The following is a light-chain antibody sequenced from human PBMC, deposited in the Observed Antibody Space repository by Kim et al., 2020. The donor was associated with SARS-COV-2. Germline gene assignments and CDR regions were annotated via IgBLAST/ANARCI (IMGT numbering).Light chain of an antibody. V-gene: IGKV1-17*01. CDR1: QAISTY. CDR2: AAS. Sequence: DIQMTQSPSSLSASVGDRVTITCRASQAISTYLAWYQQKPGTAPKRLIYAASSLQSGVPSRFSGSGSGTEFTLTISSLQSEDFATYSCLQQMTYPRTFGQGTKVDIK. J-gene: IGKJ1*01. CDR3: LQQMTYPRT.